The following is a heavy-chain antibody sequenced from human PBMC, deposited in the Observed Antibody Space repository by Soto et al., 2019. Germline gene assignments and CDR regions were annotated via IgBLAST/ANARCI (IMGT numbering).Heavy chain of an antibody. D-gene: IGHD6-13*01. J-gene: IGHJ4*02. Sequence: GGFLRLSCAASGFTFSSYSMNWVRQAPGKGLEGVSYISSSSRTIYYADSVKGRFTISRDNPKNPLYLQMNTLSAADTAVYYCARLARIAATGAPDYWGQGTLITVSS. CDR3: ARLARIAATGAPDY. CDR2: ISSSSRTI. CDR1: GFTFSSYS. V-gene: IGHV3-48*01.